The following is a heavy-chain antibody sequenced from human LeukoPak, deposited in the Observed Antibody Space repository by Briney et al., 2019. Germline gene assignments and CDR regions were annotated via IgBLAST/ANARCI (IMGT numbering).Heavy chain of an antibody. J-gene: IGHJ5*02. CDR3: ASGAEGYVFDP. Sequence: GGSLRLSCAVSGFTFSSCSMNWVRQAPAKGLEWVSYISSSSSTMYYADSVKGRFTISRDNAKNSLYLQMNSLRAEDTAVYYCASGAEGYVFDPWGQGTLVTVSS. D-gene: IGHD5-12*01. CDR1: GFTFSSCS. CDR2: ISSSSSTM. V-gene: IGHV3-48*01.